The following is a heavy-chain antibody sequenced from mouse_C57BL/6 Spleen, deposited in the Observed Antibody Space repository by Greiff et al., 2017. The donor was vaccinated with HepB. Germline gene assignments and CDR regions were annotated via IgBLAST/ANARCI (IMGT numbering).Heavy chain of an antibody. CDR1: GFTFSSYA. CDR3: TRDIYYGYDGGYFDY. J-gene: IGHJ2*01. Sequence: EVMLVESGEGLVKPGGSLKLSCAASGFTFSSYAMSWVRQTPEKRLEWVAYISSGGDYIYYADTVKGRFTISRDNARNTLYLQMSSLKSEDTAMYYCTRDIYYGYDGGYFDYWGQGTTLTVSS. D-gene: IGHD2-2*01. CDR2: ISSGGDYI. V-gene: IGHV5-9-1*02.